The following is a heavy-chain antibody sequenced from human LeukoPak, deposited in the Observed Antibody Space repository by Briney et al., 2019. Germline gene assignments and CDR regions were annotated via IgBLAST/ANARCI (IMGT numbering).Heavy chain of an antibody. CDR3: ARDRGIAAAVPFDC. D-gene: IGHD6-13*01. V-gene: IGHV4-59*01. CDR2: IYYSGST. J-gene: IGHJ4*02. Sequence: SETLSLTCTVSGGSISSYYWSWIRQPPGKGLEWIGYIYYSGSTNYNPSLKSRVTISVDTSKNQFSLKLNSVTAADTAVYYCARDRGIAAAVPFDCWGQGTLVTVSS. CDR1: GGSISSYY.